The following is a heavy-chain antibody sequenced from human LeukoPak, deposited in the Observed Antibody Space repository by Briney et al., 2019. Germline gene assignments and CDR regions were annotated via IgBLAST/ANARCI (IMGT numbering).Heavy chain of an antibody. CDR1: GGIFSNHA. Sequence: SVKVSCKASGGIFSNHAVTWVRQAPGQGLQWMGRIIPMIGTAKYAQKFQGRVTFTADTSTNTAYMELSSLTSEDTALYFCAKGATVGKEALDIWGQGSLVTVSS. D-gene: IGHD1-14*01. CDR2: IIPMIGTA. J-gene: IGHJ3*02. CDR3: AKGATVGKEALDI. V-gene: IGHV1-69*04.